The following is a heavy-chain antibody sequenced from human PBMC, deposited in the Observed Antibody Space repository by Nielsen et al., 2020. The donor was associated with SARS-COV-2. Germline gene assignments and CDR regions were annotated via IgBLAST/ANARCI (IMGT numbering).Heavy chain of an antibody. CDR1: GYTFTSYP. V-gene: IGHV7-4-1*02. D-gene: IGHD5-12*01. Sequence: ASVKVSCKVSGYTFTSYPMNWVRQAPGQGLEWMGWINTNTGNPTYAQGFTGRFVFSLDTSVSTAYLQISSLKAEDTAVYYCAKDRGSNVDDWFDPWGQGTLVTVSS. CDR2: INTNTGNP. J-gene: IGHJ5*02. CDR3: AKDRGSNVDDWFDP.